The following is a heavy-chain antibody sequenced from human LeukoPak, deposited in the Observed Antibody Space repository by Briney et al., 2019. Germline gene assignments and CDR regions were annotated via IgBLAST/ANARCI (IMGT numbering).Heavy chain of an antibody. CDR1: GFIFSTSW. D-gene: IGHD2-21*01. J-gene: IGHJ4*02. V-gene: IGHV3-74*01. Sequence: PGGSLRLSCAASGFIFSTSWMYWVRQAPGKGLVWVSRIGPDGTDTRYADPVKGRFTISRDNAENTLYLQLTSLGAEDTAIYYCARVSSLWAFDYWGQGTLVTVSS. CDR2: IGPDGTDT. CDR3: ARVSSLWAFDY.